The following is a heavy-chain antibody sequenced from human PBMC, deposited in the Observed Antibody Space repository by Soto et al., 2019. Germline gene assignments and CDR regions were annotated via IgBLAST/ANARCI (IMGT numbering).Heavy chain of an antibody. J-gene: IGHJ4*02. Sequence: QVQLVQSGAEVKKPGSSVKVSCKASGGTFSSYAISWVRQAPGQGLEWMGGIIPIFGTANYAQKLQGRVTITADESRSTAYMELSSLRSEDTAVYYCARDDDYYDSSGYLGGGGGFDYWGQGTLVTVSS. V-gene: IGHV1-69*12. CDR2: IIPIFGTA. CDR3: ARDDDYYDSSGYLGGGGGFDY. D-gene: IGHD3-22*01. CDR1: GGTFSSYA.